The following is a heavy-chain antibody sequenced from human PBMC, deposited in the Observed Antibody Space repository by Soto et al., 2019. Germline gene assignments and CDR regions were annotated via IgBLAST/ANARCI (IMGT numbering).Heavy chain of an antibody. CDR3: ARDGNSGSLENWFDS. J-gene: IGHJ5*01. D-gene: IGHD1-26*01. CDR2: TFYRSQWHY. V-gene: IGHV6-1*01. CDR1: GDSVSSNSAA. Sequence: SQTLSLTCAISGDSVSSNSAAWNWIRQSPSRGLEWLGRTFYRSQWHYNYAVSVKSRITIDPDTSKNQFSLQLSSVTAADTAVYYCARDGNSGSLENWFDSWGQGTLVTVSS.